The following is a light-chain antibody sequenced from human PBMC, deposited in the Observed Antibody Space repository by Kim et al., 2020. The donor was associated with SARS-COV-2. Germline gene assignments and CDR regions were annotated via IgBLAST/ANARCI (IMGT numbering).Light chain of an antibody. J-gene: IGKJ4*01. Sequence: SVGDRVTITCRASQNINSFLNWYQQRTGKAPKLLIYAASTLQIGVPSRFSGSGSGTDFTLTITSLQPEDFATYCCQQSHTAPLLTFGGGTKVDIK. CDR3: QQSHTAPLLT. CDR2: AAS. V-gene: IGKV1-39*01. CDR1: QNINSF.